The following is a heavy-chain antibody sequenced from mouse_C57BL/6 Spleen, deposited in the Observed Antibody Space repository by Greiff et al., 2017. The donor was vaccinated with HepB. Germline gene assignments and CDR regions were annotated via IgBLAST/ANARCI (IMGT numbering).Heavy chain of an antibody. CDR2: ISYDGSN. CDR3: ARGLRRNYFDY. J-gene: IGHJ2*01. CDR1: GYSITSGYY. Sequence: ESGPGLVKPSQSLSLTCSVTGYSITSGYYWNWIRQFPGNKLEWMGYISYDGSNNYNPSLKNRISITRDTSKNQFFLKLNSVTTEDTATYYCARGLRRNYFDYWGQGTTLTVSS. D-gene: IGHD2-12*01. V-gene: IGHV3-6*01.